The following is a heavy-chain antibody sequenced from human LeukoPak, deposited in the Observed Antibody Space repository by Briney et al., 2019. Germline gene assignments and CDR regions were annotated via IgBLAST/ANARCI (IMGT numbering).Heavy chain of an antibody. CDR1: GGSFSGYY. CDR3: ARSDIAPSGPYGMGV. Sequence: SETLSLTCAVYGGSFSGYYWSWIRQPPGKGLEWIGEINHSGSTNYNPSLKSRVTISVDTSKNQFSLKLSSVTAADTAVYYCARSDIAPSGPYGMGVWGQGTTVTVSS. D-gene: IGHD2-15*01. CDR2: INHSGST. J-gene: IGHJ6*02. V-gene: IGHV4-34*01.